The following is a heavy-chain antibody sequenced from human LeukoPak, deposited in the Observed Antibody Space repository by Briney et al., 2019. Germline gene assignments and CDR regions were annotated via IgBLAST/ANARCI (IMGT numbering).Heavy chain of an antibody. V-gene: IGHV1-2*02. Sequence: ASVKVSCKASGYTFTGYYMHWVRQAPGQGLAWMGWINPNSGGTNYAQKFQGRVTMTRDTSISTAYMELRLLRSDDTAVYYCARGKLVGATTGKDYWGQGTLVTVSS. CDR2: INPNSGGT. CDR1: GYTFTGYY. D-gene: IGHD1-26*01. CDR3: ARGKLVGATTGKDY. J-gene: IGHJ4*02.